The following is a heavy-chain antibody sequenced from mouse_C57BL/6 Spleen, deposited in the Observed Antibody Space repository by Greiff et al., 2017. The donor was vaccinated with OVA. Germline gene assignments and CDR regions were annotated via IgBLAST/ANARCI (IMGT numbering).Heavy chain of an antibody. CDR3: ARIDGSSDGYFDV. Sequence: VQLQQPGAELVKPGASVKLSCKASGYTFTSYWIPWVKQRPGQGLEWIGDIYPGSGSTNYNEKFKSKATLTVDTSSSTDYMQLSSLTSEDSAVYYGARIDGSSDGYFDVWGTGTTVTVSS. J-gene: IGHJ1*03. CDR1: GYTFTSYW. CDR2: IYPGSGST. D-gene: IGHD1-1*01. V-gene: IGHV1-55*01.